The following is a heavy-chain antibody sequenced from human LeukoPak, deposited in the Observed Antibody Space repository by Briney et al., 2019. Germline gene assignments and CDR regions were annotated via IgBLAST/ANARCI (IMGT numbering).Heavy chain of an antibody. CDR1: GYTFTGYY. D-gene: IGHD4-17*01. Sequence: ASVKVSCKASGYTFTGYYMHWVRQAPGQGLEWMGRINPNSGGTNFARKFQGRVTMTRDMFISTVYLELNRLRSDDTAMYYCAREGLRDYVMTGADYWGQGTLVTVSS. CDR2: INPNSGGT. CDR3: AREGLRDYVMTGADY. V-gene: IGHV1-2*06. J-gene: IGHJ4*02.